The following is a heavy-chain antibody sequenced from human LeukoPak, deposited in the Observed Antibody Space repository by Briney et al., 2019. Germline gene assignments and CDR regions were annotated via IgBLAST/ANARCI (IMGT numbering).Heavy chain of an antibody. CDR1: GYTFTSYD. CDR3: ARGPGYCSGGSCYYYMDV. Sequence: SVNVSCKASGYTFTSYDINRVRQATGQGLEWMGWMNPNSGNTGSAQKFQDRATMTRNTSISTAYTELSSLRSEDTAVYYCARGPGYCSGGSCYYYMDVWRKWTTVTVSS. CDR2: MNPNSGNT. D-gene: IGHD2-15*01. V-gene: IGHV1-8*01. J-gene: IGHJ6*03.